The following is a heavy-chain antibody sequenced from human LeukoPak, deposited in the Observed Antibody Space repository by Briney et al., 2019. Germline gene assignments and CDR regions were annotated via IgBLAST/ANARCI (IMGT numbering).Heavy chain of an antibody. CDR3: AKDRWKVDSGSYSYYYGMDV. Sequence: GGSLRLSCAASKFAFSSYAMNWVRQAPGKGLEWVSGISGSGDSTYYADSVKGRFTIARDNSKNTLYLQMNSLRAEDTAVYYCAKDRWKVDSGSYSYYYGMDVWGQGTTVTVSS. CDR1: KFAFSSYA. D-gene: IGHD1-26*01. CDR2: ISGSGDST. V-gene: IGHV3-23*01. J-gene: IGHJ6*02.